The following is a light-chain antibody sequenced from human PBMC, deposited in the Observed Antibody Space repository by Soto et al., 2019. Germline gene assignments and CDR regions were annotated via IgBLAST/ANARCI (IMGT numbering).Light chain of an antibody. CDR2: EVN. Sequence: QSALTQPASVSGSPGQSITISCTGSNNDVGAYNYVSWYQQRPGKAPKLIIYEVNNQPSGVSHRFSGSKSGNTASLTISGLQADDEADYYCASYTISSTRVFGGGTKVTVL. CDR3: ASYTISSTRV. J-gene: IGLJ3*02. CDR1: NNDVGAYNY. V-gene: IGLV2-14*01.